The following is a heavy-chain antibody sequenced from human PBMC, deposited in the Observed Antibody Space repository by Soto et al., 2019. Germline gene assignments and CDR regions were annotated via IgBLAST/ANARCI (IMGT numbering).Heavy chain of an antibody. CDR3: ARYYCTSTTCYYFDY. Sequence: SETLSLTCTVSGGSISSCCWSWIRQPPGKGLEWIGYIYYSGSSNYNPSLKSRVTISVDTSKNQFSLKLNSVTAADTAVYYCARYYCTSTTCYYFDYWGQGTLVTVSS. D-gene: IGHD2-2*01. V-gene: IGHV4-59*01. CDR2: IYYSGSS. J-gene: IGHJ4*02. CDR1: GGSISSCC.